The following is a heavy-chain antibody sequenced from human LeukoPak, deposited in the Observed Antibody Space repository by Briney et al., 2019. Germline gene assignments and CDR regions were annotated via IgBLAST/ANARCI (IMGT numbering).Heavy chain of an antibody. CDR1: GFTFSNHW. CDR2: IYVDRCTT. V-gene: IGHV3-74*01. J-gene: IGHJ5*02. Sequence: GGSLRLSCVDSGFTFSNHWMHWVRQPPGKGLVWVSRIYVDRCTTNYADSVKGRFTISRDNAKNTVYLEMNSLSVEDTATYYCIRDFRSADLWGQGTLVTVTS. CDR3: IRDFRSADL.